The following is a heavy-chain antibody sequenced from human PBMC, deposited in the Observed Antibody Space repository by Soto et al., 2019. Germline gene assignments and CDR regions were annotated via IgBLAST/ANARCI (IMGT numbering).Heavy chain of an antibody. J-gene: IGHJ6*02. Sequence: QVQLVQSGAEVKKPGSSVKVSCKASGGTFSSYAISWVRQAPGQGLEWMGGIIPIFGTANYAQKFQGRVTITADESKSTAYMELSSLRSEDTAVYYCARGAAARRTSYYYYGMDVWGQGTTVTVSS. CDR2: IIPIFGTA. CDR3: ARGAAARRTSYYYYGMDV. V-gene: IGHV1-69*01. CDR1: GGTFSSYA. D-gene: IGHD6-13*01.